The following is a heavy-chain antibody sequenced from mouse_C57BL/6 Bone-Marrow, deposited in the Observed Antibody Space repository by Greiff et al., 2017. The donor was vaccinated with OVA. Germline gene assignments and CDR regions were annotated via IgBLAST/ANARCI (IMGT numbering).Heavy chain of an antibody. D-gene: IGHD1-1*01. J-gene: IGHJ2*01. CDR2: IYPGSGST. CDR1: GYTFTSYW. Sequence: QVQLKQPGAELVKPGASVKMSCKASGYTFTSYWITWVKQRPGQGLEWIGEIYPGSGSTNYNEKFKSKATLTVDTSSSTAYMQLSSLTSEDSAVYYCARHDYYYGSSYEYWGQGTTLTVSS. CDR3: ARHDYYYGSSYEY. V-gene: IGHV1-55*01.